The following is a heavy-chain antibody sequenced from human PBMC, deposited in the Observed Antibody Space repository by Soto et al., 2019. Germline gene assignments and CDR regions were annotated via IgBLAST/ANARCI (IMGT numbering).Heavy chain of an antibody. Sequence: PGGSLRLSCAASGFTFSTSAMGWVRQGPGKGLEWVSLISGGGGTTYYANSVKGRFTISRDNSKNTLYLQINSLRAEDTAVYFCATQDFRGATGTTWGQGTLVTVSS. CDR3: ATQDFRGATGTT. CDR2: ISGGGGTT. V-gene: IGHV3-23*01. CDR1: GFTFSTSA. D-gene: IGHD1-1*01. J-gene: IGHJ4*02.